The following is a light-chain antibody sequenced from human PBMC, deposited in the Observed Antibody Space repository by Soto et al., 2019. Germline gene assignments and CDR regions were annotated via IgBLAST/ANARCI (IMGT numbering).Light chain of an antibody. CDR2: YAS. J-gene: IGKJ4*01. V-gene: IGKV3-11*01. Sequence: VLTQSPATLFLSPGERATLSCRASQTVSRYLAWYQQKPGQAPRLLIYYASNRATGIPARFSGSGSGTDYTLTISSLEPEDFAVYYRQQRSTWPLFTCGGGTKVEI. CDR3: QQRSTWPLFT. CDR1: QTVSRY.